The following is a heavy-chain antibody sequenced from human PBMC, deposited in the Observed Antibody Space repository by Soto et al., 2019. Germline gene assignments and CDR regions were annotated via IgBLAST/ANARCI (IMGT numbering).Heavy chain of an antibody. CDR3: AKGDVMIVVVSRSGVPYYFDY. CDR1: GFTFSSYA. V-gene: IGHV3-23*01. Sequence: EVQLLESGGGLVQPGGSLRLSCAASGFTFSSYAMSWVRQAPGKGLEWVSAISGSGGSTYYADSVKGRFTISRDNSKNTLYMQMNSLRAEDTAVNDCAKGDVMIVVVSRSGVPYYFDYWGQGTLVTVSS. CDR2: ISGSGGST. J-gene: IGHJ4*02. D-gene: IGHD3-22*01.